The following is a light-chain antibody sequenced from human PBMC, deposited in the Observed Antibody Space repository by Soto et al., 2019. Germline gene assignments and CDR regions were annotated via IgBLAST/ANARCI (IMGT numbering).Light chain of an antibody. J-gene: IGLJ2*01. CDR1: SSNIGEHY. CDR2: ENN. V-gene: IGLV1-51*02. Sequence: QSVLTQPPSVSAAPGQKVTISCSGSSSNIGEHYVFWYQQFPGTVPKLLIYENNKRPSGIPDRFSGSKSGASATLAITVLQTGDEADYHCGTWDRSLNAVIFGGGTKLTVL. CDR3: GTWDRSLNAVI.